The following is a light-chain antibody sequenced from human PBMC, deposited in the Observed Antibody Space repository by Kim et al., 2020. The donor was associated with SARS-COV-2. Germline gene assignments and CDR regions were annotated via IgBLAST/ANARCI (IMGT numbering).Light chain of an antibody. V-gene: IGLV2-14*04. CDR2: DVT. Sequence: GQSSPSSCTETSSDVGAYNYVSWYQQHPGKVPKLMIYDVTKRPSGASNRFSGSKSGNTASLTISGLQAEDEADYYCSSYTNSETVIFGGGTQLTVL. CDR1: SSDVGAYNY. CDR3: SSYTNSETVI. J-gene: IGLJ2*01.